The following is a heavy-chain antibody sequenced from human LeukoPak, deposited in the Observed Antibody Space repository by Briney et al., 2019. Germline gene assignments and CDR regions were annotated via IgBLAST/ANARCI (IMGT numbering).Heavy chain of an antibody. CDR3: ARASRYYYDSSGYYDDFNWFDP. V-gene: IGHV1-8*03. Sequence: ASVKVSCKASGYTFTSYDINWVRQAPGQGLEWMGWMNPNSGNTGYAQKFQGRVTITRNTSISTAYMELSSLRSEDTAVYYCARASRYYYDSSGYYDDFNWFDPWGQGTLVTVSS. CDR2: MNPNSGNT. D-gene: IGHD3-22*01. CDR1: GYTFTSYD. J-gene: IGHJ5*02.